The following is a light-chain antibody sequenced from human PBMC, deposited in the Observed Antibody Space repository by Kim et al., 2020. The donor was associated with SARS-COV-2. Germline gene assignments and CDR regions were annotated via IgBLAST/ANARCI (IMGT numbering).Light chain of an antibody. CDR1: QDISNY. CDR3: QQYDNPRVT. Sequence: DIQMTQSPSSLSASVGDRVTITCQASQDISNYLNWYQQKPGKAPKLLIYDASNLETGVPSRFSGSGSGTDFTFTISSLQPEDIATYYCQQYDNPRVTFGGGTKVDIK. J-gene: IGKJ4*01. CDR2: DAS. V-gene: IGKV1-33*01.